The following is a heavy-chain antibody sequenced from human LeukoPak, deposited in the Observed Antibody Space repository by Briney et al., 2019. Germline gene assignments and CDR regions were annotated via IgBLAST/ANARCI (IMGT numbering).Heavy chain of an antibody. CDR2: INSDGSSI. D-gene: IGHD3-10*01. J-gene: IGHJ4*02. CDR1: GFTFSNYW. CDR3: ATDPSGRVCDS. V-gene: IGHV3-74*01. Sequence: GGSLRLSCAASGFTFSNYWMHWVRQAPGKGLVWVSRINSDGSSISYADSVKGRFTISRDNAKNTLYLQMNSLRAEDTAVYYCATDPSGRVCDSWGQGTLATVSS.